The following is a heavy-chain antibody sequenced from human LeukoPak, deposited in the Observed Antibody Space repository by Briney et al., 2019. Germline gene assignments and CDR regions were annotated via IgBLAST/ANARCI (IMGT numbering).Heavy chain of an antibody. D-gene: IGHD3-22*01. CDR1: GGSISSYY. J-gene: IGHJ4*02. CDR3: ARGGTYYYDSSGLFDY. V-gene: IGHV4-59*01. Sequence: SETLSLTCTVSGGSISSYYWSWIRQPPGKGLGWIGYIYYSGSTNYNPSLKSRVTISVDTSKNQFSLKLSSVTAADTAVYYCARGGTYYYDSSGLFDYWGQGTLVTVSS. CDR2: IYYSGST.